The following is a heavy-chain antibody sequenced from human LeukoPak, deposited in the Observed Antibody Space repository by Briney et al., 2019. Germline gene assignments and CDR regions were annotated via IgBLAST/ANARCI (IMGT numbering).Heavy chain of an antibody. CDR1: GFTFSSYG. V-gene: IGHV3-33*01. Sequence: GGSLRLSCAASGFTFSSYGMHWVRQAPGKGLEWVAVIWYDGSNKYYADSVKGRFPISRDNSKNTLYLQMNSLRAEDTAVYYCARGKYSSSWYDYYYYYGMDVWGQGTTVTVSS. D-gene: IGHD6-13*01. CDR2: IWYDGSNK. CDR3: ARGKYSSSWYDYYYYYGMDV. J-gene: IGHJ6*02.